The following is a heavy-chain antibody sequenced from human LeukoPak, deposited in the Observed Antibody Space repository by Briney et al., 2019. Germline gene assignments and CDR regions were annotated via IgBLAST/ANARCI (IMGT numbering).Heavy chain of an antibody. Sequence: SETLPLTCAVYGGSFSGYYWSWIRQPPGKGLEWIGEINHSGSTNYNPSLKSRVTISVDTSKNQFSLKLSSVTAADTAVYYCARGGKAAVHYYYYYYMDVWGKGTTVTVSS. CDR3: ARGGKAAVHYYYYYYMDV. CDR1: GGSFSGYY. D-gene: IGHD6-13*01. J-gene: IGHJ6*03. V-gene: IGHV4-34*01. CDR2: INHSGST.